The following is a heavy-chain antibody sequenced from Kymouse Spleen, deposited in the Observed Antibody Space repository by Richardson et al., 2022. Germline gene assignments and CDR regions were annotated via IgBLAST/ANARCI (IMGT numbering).Heavy chain of an antibody. Sequence: QVQLVESGGGVVQPGRSLRLSCAASGFTFSSYGMHWVRQAPGKGLEWVAVIWYDGSNKYYADSVKGRFTISRDNSKNTLYLQMNSLRAEDTAVYYCARAHMTTVTTLFDYWGQGTLVTVSS. CDR3: ARAHMTTVTTLFDY. V-gene: IGHV3-33*01. CDR1: GFTFSSYG. CDR2: IWYDGSNK. D-gene: IGHD4-11,IGHD4-11*01. J-gene: IGHJ4*02.